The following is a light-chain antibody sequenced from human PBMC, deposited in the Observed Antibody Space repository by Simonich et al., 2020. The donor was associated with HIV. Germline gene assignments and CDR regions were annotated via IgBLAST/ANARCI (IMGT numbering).Light chain of an antibody. Sequence: QSVLTQPPSASGTPGQRVTISCSGSSSNIGSNYVYWYQQLPGTAPKLLIYTKNQRPSGVPDRFSVSKSATSASLAISGLRSEDEADYYCAVWDDSLSGPVFGGGTKLTVL. CDR3: AVWDDSLSGPV. J-gene: IGLJ3*02. CDR1: SSNIGSNY. V-gene: IGLV1-47*01. CDR2: TKN.